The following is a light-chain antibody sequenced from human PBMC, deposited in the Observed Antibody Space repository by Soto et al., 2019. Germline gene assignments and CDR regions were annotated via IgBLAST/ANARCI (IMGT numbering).Light chain of an antibody. V-gene: IGKV3D-15*01. CDR2: GAS. CDR3: QQYNNWHTIT. CDR1: QSVSRK. Sequence: ETVMTRSPATLSVSPGERATLSCRGSQSVSRKLAWYQQKPVQAPRLLIYGASTRATGIPARFSGSGSGTEFTLTISSLKSEDFAVYYCQQYNNWHTITFGHGTRLEIK. J-gene: IGKJ5*01.